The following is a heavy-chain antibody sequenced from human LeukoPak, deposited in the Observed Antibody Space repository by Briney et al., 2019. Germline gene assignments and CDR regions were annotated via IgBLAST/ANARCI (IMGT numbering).Heavy chain of an antibody. CDR2: ITHSGST. CDR1: GGSFSGYY. CDR3: ARDPVWFGDYYFDY. J-gene: IGHJ4*02. V-gene: IGHV4-34*01. D-gene: IGHD3-10*01. Sequence: PSETLSLTCAVYGGSFSGYYWSWIRQPPGKGLEWIGEITHSGSTNYNPSLKSRVTISVDTSKNQFSLKLSSVTAADTAVYYCARDPVWFGDYYFDYWGQGTLVTVSS.